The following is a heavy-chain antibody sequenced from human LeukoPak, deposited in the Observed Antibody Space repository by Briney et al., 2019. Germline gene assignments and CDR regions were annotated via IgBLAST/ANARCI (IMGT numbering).Heavy chain of an antibody. V-gene: IGHV1-2*02. J-gene: IGHJ5*02. CDR3: ATNILVRDIINWFDP. D-gene: IGHD3-10*01. CDR2: IKPNSGDT. CDR1: GYTFTGYY. Sequence: ASVKVSCKASGYTFTGYYMHWVRQAPGQGLEWMGWIKPNSGDTRSAQKFQGRVVMTRDTSTGTAYMELSSLRYDDTAVYYCATNILVRDIINWFDPWGQGTLVTVSS.